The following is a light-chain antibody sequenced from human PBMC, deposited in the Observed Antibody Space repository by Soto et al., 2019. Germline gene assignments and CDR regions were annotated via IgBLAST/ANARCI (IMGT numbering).Light chain of an antibody. Sequence: QSVRTQSASVSGSPGQSITISCTGTSSEFGSYSVVSWYQQHPGKAPKLLIYEATKRPSGVSNRFSGSESGNTASLTISGLQAEDEADYYCHSYARGTLVFGGGTKVTVL. J-gene: IGLJ3*02. CDR1: SSEFGSYSV. V-gene: IGLV2-23*01. CDR2: EAT. CDR3: HSYARGTLV.